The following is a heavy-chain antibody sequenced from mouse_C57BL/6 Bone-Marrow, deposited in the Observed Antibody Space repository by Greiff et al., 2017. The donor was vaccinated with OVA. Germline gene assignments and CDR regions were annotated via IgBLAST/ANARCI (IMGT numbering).Heavy chain of an antibody. Sequence: EVKLMESGEGLVKPGGSLKLSCAASGFTFSSYAMSWVRQTPEKRLEWVAYISSGGDYIYYGDTVKGRFTISRDNARNTLYLQMSSLKSEDTAMYYCTRLLDAMDYWGQGTSVTVSS. CDR2: ISSGGDYI. V-gene: IGHV5-9-1*02. D-gene: IGHD2-1*01. J-gene: IGHJ4*01. CDR3: TRLLDAMDY. CDR1: GFTFSSYA.